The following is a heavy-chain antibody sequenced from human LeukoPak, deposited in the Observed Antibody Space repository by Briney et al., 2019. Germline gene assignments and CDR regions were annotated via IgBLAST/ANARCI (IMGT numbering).Heavy chain of an antibody. CDR2: IYSGGST. J-gene: IGHJ4*02. V-gene: IGHV4-59*08. CDR3: ARRAVAENYFDY. D-gene: IGHD6-19*01. Sequence: SETLSLTCTVSGGSISSYYWTWIRQPPGKGLEWIGYIYSGGSTNYNPSFKSRVTISVDTSKNQFSLKLSSVTAADTAVYYCARRAVAENYFDYWGQGTLVTVSS. CDR1: GGSISSYY.